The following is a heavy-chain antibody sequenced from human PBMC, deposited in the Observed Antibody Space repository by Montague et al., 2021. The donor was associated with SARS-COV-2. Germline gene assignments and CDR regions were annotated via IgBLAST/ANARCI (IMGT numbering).Heavy chain of an antibody. D-gene: IGHD3-16*01. V-gene: IGHV3-48*03. J-gene: IGHJ3*01. CDR2: IGSNGTTI. Sequence: SLRLSCAGSGFPFSSYELNWIRQAPGKGLEWVSYIGSNGTTIYYADSVKGRFTISRDNAKNSLYLQLNRLRVDDTAVYYCARDAGATGGQYAFDLWGQGTMVTVSS. CDR3: ARDAGATGGQYAFDL. CDR1: GFPFSSYE.